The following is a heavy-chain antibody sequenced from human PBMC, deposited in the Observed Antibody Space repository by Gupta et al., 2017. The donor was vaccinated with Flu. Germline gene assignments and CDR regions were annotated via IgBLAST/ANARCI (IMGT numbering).Heavy chain of an antibody. Sequence: EVQLVESGGGLVQPGGSLTLSCAASGFTFSGSAMHWVRQASGKGLEWVGRIRSKANSYATAYAASVKGRFTISRDDSKNTAYLQMNSLKTEDTAVYYCTRENWYFDLWGRGTLVTVSS. CDR3: TRENWYFDL. CDR1: GFTFSGSA. J-gene: IGHJ2*01. V-gene: IGHV3-73*02. CDR2: IRSKANSYAT.